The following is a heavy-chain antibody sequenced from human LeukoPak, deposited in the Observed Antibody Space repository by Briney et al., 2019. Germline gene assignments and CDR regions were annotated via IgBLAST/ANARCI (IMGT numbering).Heavy chain of an antibody. V-gene: IGHV3-23*01. Sequence: PGGSLRLSCAASGFTFSSYAMSWVRQAPGKGLEWVSAISGSGGSTYYADSVKGRFTISRDNSKNTLYLQMNSLRAEDTAVYYCAKSASDIVVVPAANFDYWGQGTLVTVSS. CDR3: AKSASDIVVVPAANFDY. CDR1: GFTFSSYA. CDR2: ISGSGGST. J-gene: IGHJ4*02. D-gene: IGHD2-2*01.